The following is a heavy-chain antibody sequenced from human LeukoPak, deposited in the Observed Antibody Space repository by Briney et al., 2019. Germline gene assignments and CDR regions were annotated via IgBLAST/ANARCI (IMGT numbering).Heavy chain of an antibody. CDR3: ACPPSVDSSSPYYFEY. CDR2: TSSSSRYI. V-gene: IGHV3-21*01. CDR1: GFTFSSYS. J-gene: IGHJ4*02. Sequence: AESLRLSCAASGFTFSSYSIYWVRQAPGKGLEWVSSTSSSSRYINYADSVKGRFTISRDNAKNSLFLQMNSLRAEDTAVYYCACPPSVDSSSPYYFEYWGQGTLVTVSS. D-gene: IGHD6-6*01.